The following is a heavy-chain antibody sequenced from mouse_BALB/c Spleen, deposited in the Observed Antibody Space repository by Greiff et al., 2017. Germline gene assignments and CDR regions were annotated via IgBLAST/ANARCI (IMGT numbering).Heavy chain of an antibody. V-gene: IGHV1-18*01. CDR2: INPNNGGT. Sequence: VQLQQSGPELVKPGASVNIPCKASGYTFTDYNMDWVKQSHGKSLEWIGDINPNNGGTIYNQKFKGKATLTVDKSSSTAYMELRSLTSEDTAVYYCARHGNYDYWGQGTTLTVSS. CDR1: GYTFTDYN. J-gene: IGHJ2*01. CDR3: ARHGNYDY. D-gene: IGHD2-1*01.